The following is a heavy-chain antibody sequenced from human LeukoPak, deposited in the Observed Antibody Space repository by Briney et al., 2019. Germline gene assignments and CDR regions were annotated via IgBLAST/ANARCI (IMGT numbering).Heavy chain of an antibody. V-gene: IGHV1-2*02. CDR1: GCTFTSYG. CDR3: ATDPRTTVFGTFRYYYMDV. D-gene: IGHD3-3*01. Sequence: ASVKVSCKDSGCTFTSYGISWVRQAPGQGLEWMEWIDPDSGYTNYAQKFQGRVTMTRDTSINTAYMELSRLTSDDAAVYYCATDPRTTVFGTFRYYYMDVWGAGTTVAVFS. CDR2: IDPDSGYT. J-gene: IGHJ6*03.